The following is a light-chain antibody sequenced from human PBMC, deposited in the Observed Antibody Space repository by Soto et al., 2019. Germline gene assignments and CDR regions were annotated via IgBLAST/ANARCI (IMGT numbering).Light chain of an antibody. CDR2: EGN. CDR1: SSDVGSYKL. CDR3: CSYAGDSADVV. J-gene: IGLJ2*01. V-gene: IGLV2-23*01. Sequence: SVLTQPASVSGSPGQSITLSCTGTSSDVGSYKLVSWYQQHPDKAPKLIIYEGNKRPSGVSNRFSGSKSGDTASLTISGLQAEDEADYYCCSYAGDSADVVFGGGTKLTVL.